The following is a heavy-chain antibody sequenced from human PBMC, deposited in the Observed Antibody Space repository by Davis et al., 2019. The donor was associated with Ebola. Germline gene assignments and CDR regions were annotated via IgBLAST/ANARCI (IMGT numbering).Heavy chain of an antibody. V-gene: IGHV4-34*01. J-gene: IGHJ6*02. CDR3: ASLSGYEDGMDV. D-gene: IGHD5-12*01. CDR2: INHSGST. Sequence: ESLKISCAASGFTFSSYGMHWVRQPPGKGLEWIGEINHSGSTNYNPSLKSRVTISVDTSKNQFSLKLSSVTAADTAVYYCASLSGYEDGMDVWGQGTTVTVSS. CDR1: GFTFSSYG.